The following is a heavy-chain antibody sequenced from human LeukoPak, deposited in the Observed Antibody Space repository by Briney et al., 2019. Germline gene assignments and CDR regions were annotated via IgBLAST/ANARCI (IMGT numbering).Heavy chain of an antibody. CDR2: IYYSGST. V-gene: IGHV4-59*01. CDR3: ARAHYSSSWYKTNEPYYFDY. D-gene: IGHD6-13*01. J-gene: IGHJ4*02. Sequence: SETLSLTCTVSGGSISSYYWSWIRQPPGKGLEWIGYIYYSGSTNYNPSLKSRVTISVDTSKNQFSLKLSSVTAADTAVYYCARAHYSSSWYKTNEPYYFDYWGQGTLVTVSS. CDR1: GGSISSYY.